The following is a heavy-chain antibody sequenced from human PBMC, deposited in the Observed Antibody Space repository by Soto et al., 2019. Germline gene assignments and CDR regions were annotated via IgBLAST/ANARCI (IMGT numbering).Heavy chain of an antibody. CDR1: GFSLYTGGVG. Sequence: QITLKESSPTLVKPTQTLTLTCSFSGFSLYTGGVGVGWIRQPPGKALEWLALLYWDDTRRYNPSLKNTLTTAKKTSKNQVAFRVTDMGPVDRGTYFCAHYTPDPYFDVW. V-gene: IGHV2-5*02. D-gene: IGHD2-2*02. J-gene: IGHJ3*01. CDR3: AHYTPDPYFDV. CDR2: LYWDDTR.